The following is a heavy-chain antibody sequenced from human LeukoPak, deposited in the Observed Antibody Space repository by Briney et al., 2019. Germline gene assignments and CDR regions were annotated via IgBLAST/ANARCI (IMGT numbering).Heavy chain of an antibody. Sequence: ASVKVSCKASGYTFTGYYMHWVRQAPGQGLESMGWINPNSGGTNYAQKFQGRVTMTRDTSISTAYMELSRLRSDDTAVYYCARGSGSYYAYYYYYMDVWGKGTTVTVSS. CDR3: ARGSGSYYAYYYYYMDV. D-gene: IGHD3-10*01. J-gene: IGHJ6*03. CDR1: GYTFTGYY. CDR2: INPNSGGT. V-gene: IGHV1-2*02.